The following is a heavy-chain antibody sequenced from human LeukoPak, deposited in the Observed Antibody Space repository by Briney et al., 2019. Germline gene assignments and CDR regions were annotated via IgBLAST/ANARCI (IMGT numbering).Heavy chain of an antibody. CDR2: ISSSSSYI. CDR1: GFTFSSYA. J-gene: IGHJ6*03. Sequence: GGSLRLSCAASGFTFSSYAMSWVRQAPGKGLEWVSAISSSSSYIYYADSVKGRFTISRDNAKNSLYLQMSSLRAEDTAVYYCARDLLGYNYHYMDVWGKGATVTVSS. V-gene: IGHV3-21*01. D-gene: IGHD3-16*02. CDR3: ARDLLGYNYHYMDV.